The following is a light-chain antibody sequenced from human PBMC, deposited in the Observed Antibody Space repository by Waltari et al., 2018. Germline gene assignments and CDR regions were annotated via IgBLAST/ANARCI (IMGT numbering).Light chain of an antibody. CDR1: SSHPGSNV. Sequence: QSVLTQPPSASGTPGQRVPFPCSGSSSHPGSNVVSWSRHLPGTAPKPLIYYTDQRPPGVPARFSGSKSGTSASLAISGLQSDDEGHYYCAVWDDSLNGVVFGGGTELTVL. CDR2: YTD. CDR3: AVWDDSLNGVV. V-gene: IGLV1-44*01. J-gene: IGLJ2*01.